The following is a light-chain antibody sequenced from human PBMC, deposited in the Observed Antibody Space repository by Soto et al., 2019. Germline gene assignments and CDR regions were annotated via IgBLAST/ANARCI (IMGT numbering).Light chain of an antibody. CDR1: RSISSW. V-gene: IGKV1-5*01. J-gene: IGKJ2*01. Sequence: DIQMTQSPSTLSASIGDRVTITCRASRSISSWLAWYQQKPGKAPKVLIYDASSLESGVPSRFSGSGSGTEFTLTISSLQPDDFATYYCQQYNSYLYTFGQGTKVDIK. CDR2: DAS. CDR3: QQYNSYLYT.